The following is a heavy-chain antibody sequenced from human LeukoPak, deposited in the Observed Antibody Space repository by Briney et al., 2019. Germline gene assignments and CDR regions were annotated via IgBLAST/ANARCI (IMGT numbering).Heavy chain of an antibody. J-gene: IGHJ6*03. CDR3: AREGMTGYSSSWGHYYYYYYMDV. V-gene: IGHV3-7*01. CDR2: IKQDGSEK. Sequence: GGSLRLSCAASGFTFSSYWMSWVRQAPGKGLEWVANIKQDGSEKYYVDSVKGRFTISRDNAKNSLYLQMNSLRAEDTAVYYCAREGMTGYSSSWGHYYYYYYMDVWGKGTTVTVSS. D-gene: IGHD6-13*01. CDR1: GFTFSSYW.